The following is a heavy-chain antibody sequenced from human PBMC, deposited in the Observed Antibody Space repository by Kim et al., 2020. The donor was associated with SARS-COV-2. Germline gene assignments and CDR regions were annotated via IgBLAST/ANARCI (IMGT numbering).Heavy chain of an antibody. Sequence: SETLSLTCTVSGGSISSYYWSWIRQPPGKGLEWIGYIYYSGSTNYNPSLKSRVTISVDTSKNQFSLKLSSVTAADTAVYYCARTVHGFIGYYFDYWGQGT. V-gene: IGHV4-59*13. CDR1: GGSISSYY. D-gene: IGHD1-26*01. J-gene: IGHJ4*02. CDR2: IYYSGST. CDR3: ARTVHGFIGYYFDY.